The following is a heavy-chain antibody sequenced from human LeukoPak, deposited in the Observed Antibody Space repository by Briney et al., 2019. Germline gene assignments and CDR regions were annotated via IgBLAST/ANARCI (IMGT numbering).Heavy chain of an antibody. V-gene: IGHV3-74*01. CDR3: ARGWDRDLDI. J-gene: IGHJ3*02. D-gene: IGHD1-26*01. CDR2: INSDGSST. Sequence: EGSLRLSCAASGYTFSRYRMHWVRQAPRKALVWVSHINSDGSSTNYADSVKGRFTMSRDNAKNTLYLQMNSLRAEDTAVYYCARGWDRDLDIWGKGTMVTVSS. CDR1: GYTFSRYR.